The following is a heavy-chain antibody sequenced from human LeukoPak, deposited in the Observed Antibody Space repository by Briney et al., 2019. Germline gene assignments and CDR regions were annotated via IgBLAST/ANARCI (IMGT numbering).Heavy chain of an antibody. CDR1: GFTFSSYA. CDR3: ARPVYSYGSYYFDY. CDR2: ISYDGSNK. V-gene: IGHV3-30*04. Sequence: GGSLRLSCAASGFTFSSYAMHWVRQAPGKGLEWVAVISYDGSNKYYADSVKGRFTISRDNSKNTLYLQMNSLRAEDTAVYYCARPVYSYGSYYFDYWGQGTLVTVSS. J-gene: IGHJ4*02. D-gene: IGHD5-18*01.